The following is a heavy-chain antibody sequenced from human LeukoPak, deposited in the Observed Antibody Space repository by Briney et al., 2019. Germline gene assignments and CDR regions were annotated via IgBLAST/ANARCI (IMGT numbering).Heavy chain of an antibody. Sequence: SETLSLTCTVSGYSINSDSYWGWIRQPPGKGLESIGTINHSGSTYYNPSLKSRVTISVDTSKDQFSLKLNSVTAADTAVYYCARDGLAWEGIRYWGQGTLVTVSS. J-gene: IGHJ4*02. CDR1: GYSINSDSY. CDR3: ARDGLAWEGIRY. D-gene: IGHD1-26*01. CDR2: INHSGST. V-gene: IGHV4-38-2*02.